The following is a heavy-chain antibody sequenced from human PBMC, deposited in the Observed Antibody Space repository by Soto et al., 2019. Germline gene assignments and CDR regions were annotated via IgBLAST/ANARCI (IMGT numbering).Heavy chain of an antibody. CDR2: IYYSGST. CDR1: GGSISSYY. J-gene: IGHJ6*02. D-gene: IGHD2-2*01. CDR3: ARVRYCISTSCPYYYYGMDV. Sequence: PSETLSLTCTVSGGSISSYYWSWIRQPPGKGLEWIGYIYYSGSTNYNPSLKSRVTISVDASKNQFSLKLSSVTAADTAVYYCARVRYCISTSCPYYYYGMDVWGQGTLVTVSS. V-gene: IGHV4-59*01.